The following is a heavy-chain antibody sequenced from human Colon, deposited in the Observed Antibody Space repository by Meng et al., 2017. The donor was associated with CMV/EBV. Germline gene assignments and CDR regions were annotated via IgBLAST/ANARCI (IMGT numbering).Heavy chain of an antibody. D-gene: IGHD2-15*01. Sequence: GGSLRLSCAASGFSFSTHAINWVRQAPGKGLEWVSYINSNAGTKLYADSVRGRFTISRDNARNSVYLQMSSLRADDTAVYYCARGYCSPLNCYAGGGYWGQGALVTVSS. V-gene: IGHV3-48*03. CDR3: ARGYCSPLNCYAGGGY. J-gene: IGHJ4*02. CDR2: INSNAGTK. CDR1: GFSFSTHA.